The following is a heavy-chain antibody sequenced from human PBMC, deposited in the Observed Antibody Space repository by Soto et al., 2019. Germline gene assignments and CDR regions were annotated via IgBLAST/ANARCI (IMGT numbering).Heavy chain of an antibody. J-gene: IGHJ4*02. V-gene: IGHV4-30-4*01. Sequence: SETLSLTCNVSEGYISTGFYFWSWVRQSPGKGLEWIGHIYSSGTTYYNPSLKSRVTISVDASKNQFSLKLTSVTAADTAVYYCASRQQQVALVGYWGQGTLVTVSS. CDR3: ASRQQQVALVGY. D-gene: IGHD6-13*01. CDR2: IYSSGTT. CDR1: EGYISTGFYF.